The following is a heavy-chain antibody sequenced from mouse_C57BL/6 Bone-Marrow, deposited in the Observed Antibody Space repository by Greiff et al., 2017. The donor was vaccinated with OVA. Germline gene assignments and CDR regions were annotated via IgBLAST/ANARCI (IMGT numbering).Heavy chain of an antibody. CDR3: ARMYYGYYLDY. D-gene: IGHD2-2*01. Sequence: QVQLKESGAELVRPGTSVKVSCKASGYAFTNYLIEWVKQRPGQGLEWIGVINPGSGGTNYTEKFKGKATLTADKSSSTAYMQLSSLTSEDSAVYVCARMYYGYYLDYWGQGTTLTVSS. CDR1: GYAFTNYL. J-gene: IGHJ2*01. V-gene: IGHV1-54*01. CDR2: INPGSGGT.